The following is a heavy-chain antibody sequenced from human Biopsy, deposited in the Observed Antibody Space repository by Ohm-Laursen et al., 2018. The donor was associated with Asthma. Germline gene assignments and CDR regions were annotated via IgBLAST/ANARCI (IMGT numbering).Heavy chain of an antibody. V-gene: IGHV4-30-2*01. D-gene: IGHD5-24*01. J-gene: IGHJ4*02. CDR1: GGSISSGGYS. Sequence: PSQTLSLTCAVSGGSISSGGYSWSWIRQPPGKGLEWIGYIYHSGSTYYNPSLKSRVTISVDRSKNQFSLKLSSVTAADTAVYYCARVKDGYIFDYWGQGTLVTVSS. CDR2: IYHSGST. CDR3: ARVKDGYIFDY.